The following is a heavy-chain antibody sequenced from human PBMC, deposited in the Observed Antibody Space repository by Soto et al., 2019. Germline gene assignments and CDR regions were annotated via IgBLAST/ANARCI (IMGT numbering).Heavy chain of an antibody. J-gene: IGHJ5*02. CDR2: ISYGGNT. CDR3: AIEEVAYFGSGSHNWFDP. CDR1: GGSVNVGDHY. D-gene: IGHD3-10*01. Sequence: QVQLQESGPGLVKPSQTLSLTCTVSGGSVNVGDHYWGRIRQFPGRGLGWIGYISYGGNTYYNPSLKGRLTLSLDISRNQFSLKLASVTAADTAVYYCAIEEVAYFGSGSHNWFDPWGQGTLVTVSS. V-gene: IGHV4-31*03.